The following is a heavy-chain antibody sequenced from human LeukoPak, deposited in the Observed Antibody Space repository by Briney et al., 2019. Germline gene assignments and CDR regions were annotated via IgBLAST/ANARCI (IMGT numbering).Heavy chain of an antibody. V-gene: IGHV4-34*01. CDR3: AIRSIAAAGTLWFDP. CDR1: GGSFSGYY. CDR2: INHSGST. Sequence: SETLSLTCAVYGGSFSGYYWSWIRQPPGKALEWLGEINHSGSTNYNPSLKSRVTISVDKSKNQFSLKLSSVTAADTAVYYCAIRSIAAAGTLWFDPWGQGTLVTVSS. J-gene: IGHJ5*02. D-gene: IGHD6-13*01.